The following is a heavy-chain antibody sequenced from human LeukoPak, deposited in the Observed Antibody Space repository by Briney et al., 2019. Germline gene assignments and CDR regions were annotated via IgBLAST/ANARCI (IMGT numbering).Heavy chain of an antibody. CDR3: ARGRGSGYYYGSGSYYKRGDY. Sequence: ASVKVSCKASGYTFTGYYMHWVRQAPGQGLEWMGWINPNSGGTNYAQKFQGRVTMTRDTSISTAYMELSRLRSEDTAVYYCARGRGSGYYYGSGSYYKRGDYWGQGTLVTVSS. J-gene: IGHJ4*02. D-gene: IGHD3-10*01. CDR2: INPNSGGT. V-gene: IGHV1-2*02. CDR1: GYTFTGYY.